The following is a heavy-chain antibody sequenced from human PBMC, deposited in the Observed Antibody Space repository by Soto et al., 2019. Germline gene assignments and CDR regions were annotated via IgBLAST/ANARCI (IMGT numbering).Heavy chain of an antibody. V-gene: IGHV4-34*01. CDR3: ARGRVVRGEPFDY. CDR2: INHSGST. CDR1: GRSFSGHY. J-gene: IGHJ4*02. D-gene: IGHD3-10*01. Sequence: PSETLSLTCAVYGRSFSGHYWSWIRQPPGKGLEWIGEINHSGSTNYNPSLKSRVTISVDTSKNQFSLKLSSVTAADTAVYYCARGRVVRGEPFDYWGQGTLVTVSS.